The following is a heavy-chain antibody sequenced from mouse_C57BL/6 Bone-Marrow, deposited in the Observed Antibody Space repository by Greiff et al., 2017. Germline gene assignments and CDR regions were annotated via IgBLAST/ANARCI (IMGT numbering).Heavy chain of an antibody. CDR3: ARIRANSDWYFDV. CDR1: GYTFTSYG. D-gene: IGHD3-1*01. V-gene: IGHV1-81*01. J-gene: IGHJ1*03. CDR2: IYPRSGNT. Sequence: QVQLQQSGAELARPGASVKLSCKASGYTFTSYGISWVKQRTGQGLEWIGEIYPRSGNTYYNEKFKGKATLTADKSSSTAYMALRSLTSEDSAVYFCARIRANSDWYFDVWGTGTTVTVAS.